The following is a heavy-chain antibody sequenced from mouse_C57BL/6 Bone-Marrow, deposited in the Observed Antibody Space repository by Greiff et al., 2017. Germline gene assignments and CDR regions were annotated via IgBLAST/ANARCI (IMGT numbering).Heavy chain of an antibody. V-gene: IGHV5-9-1*02. CDR2: ISSGGDYI. D-gene: IGHD1-1*01. Sequence: EVMLVESGEGLVKPGGSLKLSCAASGFTFSSYAMSWVRQTPEKRLEWVAYISSGGDYIYYADTVKGRVTISRDNARNTLYLQMSSLKSEDTAMXYCTREYYTWFAYWGQGTLVTVSA. CDR1: GFTFSSYA. CDR3: TREYYTWFAY. J-gene: IGHJ3*01.